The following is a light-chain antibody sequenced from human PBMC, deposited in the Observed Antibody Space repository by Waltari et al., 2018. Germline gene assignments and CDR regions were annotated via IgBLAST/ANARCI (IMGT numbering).Light chain of an antibody. V-gene: IGLV3-1*01. CDR1: KLGDKY. Sequence: SYELTQPPSVSVSPGQPASIPCSGDKLGDKYACWYQQKPGQSPVVVIYQDRKRPSGIPERFSGSRSGNTATLTISGTQAMDEADYYCQAWDSSTYVVFGGGTKLTVL. CDR3: QAWDSSTYVV. J-gene: IGLJ2*01. CDR2: QDR.